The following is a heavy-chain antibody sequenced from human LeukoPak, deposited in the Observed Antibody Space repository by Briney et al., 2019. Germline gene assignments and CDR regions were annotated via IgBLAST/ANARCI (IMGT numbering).Heavy chain of an antibody. CDR3: ARGEIFGVVTK. D-gene: IGHD3-3*01. J-gene: IGHJ4*02. V-gene: IGHV4-61*05. CDR1: GGSIRSSSYY. CDR2: IYYSGST. Sequence: PSETLSLTCTVSGGSIRSSSYYWGWIRQPPGKGLEWIGYIYYSGSTNYNPSLKSRVTISVDTSKNQFSLKLSSVTAADTAVYYCARGEIFGVVTKWGQGTLVTVSS.